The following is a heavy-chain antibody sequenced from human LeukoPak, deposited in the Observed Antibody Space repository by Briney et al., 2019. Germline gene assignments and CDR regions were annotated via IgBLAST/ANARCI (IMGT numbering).Heavy chain of an antibody. V-gene: IGHV3-30-3*01. Sequence: GRSLRLSCAASGFTFSSYAMHWVRQAPGKGLEWVAVISYDGSNKYYADSVKGRLTISRDNSKNTLYLQMNSLRAEDTAVYYCARRIAAAGTQNDAFDIWGQGTMVTVSS. CDR3: ARRIAAAGTQNDAFDI. D-gene: IGHD6-13*01. J-gene: IGHJ3*02. CDR2: ISYDGSNK. CDR1: GFTFSSYA.